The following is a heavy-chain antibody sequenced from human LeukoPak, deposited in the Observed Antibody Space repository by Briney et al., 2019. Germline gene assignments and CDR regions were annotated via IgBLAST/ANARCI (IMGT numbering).Heavy chain of an antibody. CDR2: INPSGGST. Sequence: ASVKVSCKASGYTFTSYYMHWVRQAPGQGPEWMGIINPSGGSTSYAQKFQGRVTMTRDTSTSTVYMELSSLRSEDTAVYYCARDTFTHSSGYPYTHYYYYYMDVWGKGTTVTVSS. D-gene: IGHD3-22*01. CDR3: ARDTFTHSSGYPYTHYYYYYMDV. J-gene: IGHJ6*03. CDR1: GYTFTSYY. V-gene: IGHV1-46*01.